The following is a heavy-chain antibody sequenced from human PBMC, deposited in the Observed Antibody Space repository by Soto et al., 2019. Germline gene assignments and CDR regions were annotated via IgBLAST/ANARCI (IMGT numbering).Heavy chain of an antibody. CDR2: IIPILGIA. Sequence: SVKVSCKASGGTFSSYTISWVRQAPGQGLEWMGRIIPILGIANYAQKFQGRVTITADKSTSTAYMELSSLRSEDTAVYYCARGTLRGFGENWAFDIWGQGTMVTVSS. V-gene: IGHV1-69*02. CDR3: ARGTLRGFGENWAFDI. CDR1: GGTFSSYT. D-gene: IGHD3-10*01. J-gene: IGHJ3*02.